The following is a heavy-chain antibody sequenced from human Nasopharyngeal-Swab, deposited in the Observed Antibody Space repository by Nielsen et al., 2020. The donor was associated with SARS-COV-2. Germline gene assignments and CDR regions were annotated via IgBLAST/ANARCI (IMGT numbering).Heavy chain of an antibody. CDR1: GLTFSSYA. D-gene: IGHD3-22*01. J-gene: IGHJ3*02. CDR2: IYSSGRT. CDR3: ARAYDNSGDGFDT. V-gene: IGHV3-23*05. Sequence: GGSLRLSCAGSGLTFSSYAMSWVRQAPGQGLEWVSVIYSSGRTSHADSVKGRFTISRDNSKNMLYLQMNSLRAEDTAVYYCARAYDNSGDGFDTWGQGTMVTVSS.